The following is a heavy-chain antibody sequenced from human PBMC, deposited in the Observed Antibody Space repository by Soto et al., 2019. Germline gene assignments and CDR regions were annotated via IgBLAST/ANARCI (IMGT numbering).Heavy chain of an antibody. Sequence: GGSLRLSCVASGFTFNIYWMHWVRQAPGKGLEWVSRIDNDGSATTYADSVKGRFTISRDNAKNTLFLQMNTLRVDNTAVYYCARDNWNSYWGQGTLVTVSS. CDR2: IDNDGSAT. CDR3: ARDNWNSY. D-gene: IGHD1-1*01. J-gene: IGHJ4*02. V-gene: IGHV3-74*01. CDR1: GFTFNIYW.